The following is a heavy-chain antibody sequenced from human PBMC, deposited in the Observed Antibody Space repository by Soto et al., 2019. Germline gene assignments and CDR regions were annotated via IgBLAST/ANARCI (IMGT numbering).Heavy chain of an antibody. J-gene: IGHJ4*02. V-gene: IGHV1-58*01. CDR1: GFTFTSSA. Sequence: SVKVSCKASGFTFTSSAVQWVRQARGQRLEWIGWIVVGSGNTNYAQKFQERVTITRDMSTSTAYMELSSLRSEDTAVYYCAATDALYYYDSSGYYFNYWGQGTLVTVSS. CDR3: AATDALYYYDSSGYYFNY. D-gene: IGHD3-22*01. CDR2: IVVGSGNT.